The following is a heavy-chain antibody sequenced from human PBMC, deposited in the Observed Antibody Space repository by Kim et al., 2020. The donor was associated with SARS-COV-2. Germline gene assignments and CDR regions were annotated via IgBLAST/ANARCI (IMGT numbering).Heavy chain of an antibody. CDR3: ARELGYYGSGSYILFDY. CDR1: GYTFTSYG. J-gene: IGHJ4*02. D-gene: IGHD3-10*01. V-gene: IGHV1-18*01. CDR2: ISAYNGNT. Sequence: ASVKVSCKASGYTFTSYGISWVRQAPGQGLEWMGWISAYNGNTNYAQKLQGRVTMTTDTSTSTAYMELRSLRSDDTAVYYCARELGYYGSGSYILFDYWGQGTLVTVSS.